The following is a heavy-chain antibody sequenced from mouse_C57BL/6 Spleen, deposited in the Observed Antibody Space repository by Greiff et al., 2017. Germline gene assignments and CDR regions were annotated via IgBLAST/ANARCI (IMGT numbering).Heavy chain of an antibody. CDR1: GYTFTSYT. J-gene: IGHJ3*01. D-gene: IGHD1-1*01. CDR3: AREDYGSSWFAY. V-gene: IGHV1-4*01. Sequence: CGAELARPGASVKMSCKASGYTFTSYTMHWVKQRPGQGLEWIGYINPSSGYTKYNQKFKDKATLTADKSSSTAYMQLSSLTSEDSAVYYCAREDYGSSWFAYWGQGTLVTVSA. CDR2: INPSSGYT.